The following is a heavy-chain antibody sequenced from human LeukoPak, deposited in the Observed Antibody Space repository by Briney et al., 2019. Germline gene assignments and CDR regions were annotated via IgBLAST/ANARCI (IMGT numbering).Heavy chain of an antibody. Sequence: GASVSVSCKSSGYRFSSSGITWVRQARGQGSEWMGWISTVNGNSRYAQNFQGRVTLTTDTSTNTAHLELTSLRSDDTAIYYCARVRDSDNWWGAFDIWGQGTMVTVSS. J-gene: IGHJ3*02. CDR3: ARVRDSDNWWGAFDI. D-gene: IGHD1-1*01. CDR2: ISTVNGNS. CDR1: GYRFSSSG. V-gene: IGHV1-18*01.